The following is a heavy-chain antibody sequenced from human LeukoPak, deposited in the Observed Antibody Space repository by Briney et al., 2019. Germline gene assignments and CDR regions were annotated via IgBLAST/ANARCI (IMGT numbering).Heavy chain of an antibody. Sequence: GGSLRLSCAASGFPFSSYAMHWVRQAPGRGLEWVAFIRHDGSNKYHSNSVQGRFTISRDNSRNTLYLQLNSLRPEDTAVYYCTKVRLLGALDDAFDVWGQGTMVTVSS. D-gene: IGHD7-27*01. CDR3: TKVRLLGALDDAFDV. CDR1: GFPFSSYA. CDR2: IRHDGSNK. V-gene: IGHV3-30*02. J-gene: IGHJ3*01.